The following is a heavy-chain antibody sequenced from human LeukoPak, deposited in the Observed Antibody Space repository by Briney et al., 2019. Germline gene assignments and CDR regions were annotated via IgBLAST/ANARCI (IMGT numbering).Heavy chain of an antibody. Sequence: GRSLRLSCAASGFTFSSYGMHWVRQAPGKGLEWVAVISYDGSNKYYADSVKGRFTISRDNSKNTLYLQMNSLRAEDTAVYYCAKVSSPGGMDVWGQGTTVTVSS. CDR2: ISYDGSNK. CDR3: AKVSSPGGMDV. CDR1: GFTFSSYG. V-gene: IGHV3-30*18. J-gene: IGHJ6*02.